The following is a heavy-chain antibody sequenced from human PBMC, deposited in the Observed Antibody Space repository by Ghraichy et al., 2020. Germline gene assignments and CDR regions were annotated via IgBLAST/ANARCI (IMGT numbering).Heavy chain of an antibody. CDR3: ARPSLGYCSGGSCSWFDP. V-gene: IGHV4-39*01. J-gene: IGHJ5*02. D-gene: IGHD2-15*01. Sequence: SETLSLTCTVSGGSISSSSYYWGWIRQPPGKGLEWIGSIYYSGSTYYNPSLKSRVTISVDTSKNQFSLKLSSVTAADTAVYYCARPSLGYCSGGSCSWFDPWGQGTLVTVSS. CDR2: IYYSGST. CDR1: GGSISSSSYY.